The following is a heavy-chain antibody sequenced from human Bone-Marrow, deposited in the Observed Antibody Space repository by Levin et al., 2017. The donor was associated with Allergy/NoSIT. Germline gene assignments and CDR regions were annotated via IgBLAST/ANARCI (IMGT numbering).Heavy chain of an antibody. CDR3: VRDKWGIDT. CDR1: GFNLRTYW. Sequence: GESLKISCAASGFNLRTYWMHWVRPAPGKGLVWVARINGDDITTSYADSVKGRFTVSRDNARSTLSLQMNSLRSEDTGVYYCVRDKWGIDTWGQGTLVTVSS. J-gene: IGHJ5*02. V-gene: IGHV3-74*01. D-gene: IGHD2-8*01. CDR2: INGDDITT.